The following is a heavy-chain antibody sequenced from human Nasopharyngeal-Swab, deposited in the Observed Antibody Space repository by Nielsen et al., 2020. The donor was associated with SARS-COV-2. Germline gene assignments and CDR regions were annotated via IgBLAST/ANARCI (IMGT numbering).Heavy chain of an antibody. CDR2: ISSSSSTI. CDR1: GFTFSSYS. V-gene: IGHV3-48*01. D-gene: IGHD3-9*01. Sequence: GSLRLSCAASGFTFSSYSMNWVRQAPGKGLEWVSYISSSSSTIYYADSVKGQFTISRDNAKSSLYLQMNSLRAEDTAVYYCARKDYDILTGHPFFDYWGQGTLVTVSS. CDR3: ARKDYDILTGHPFFDY. J-gene: IGHJ4*02.